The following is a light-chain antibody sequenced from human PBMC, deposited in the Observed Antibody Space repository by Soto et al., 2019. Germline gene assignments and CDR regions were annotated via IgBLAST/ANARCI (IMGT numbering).Light chain of an antibody. CDR2: DVT. J-gene: IGLJ1*01. CDR3: SSYKSTSTPYV. V-gene: IGLV2-14*03. CDR1: ISDIGSYNY. Sequence: QSALTQPASVSGSPGQSITISCTGTISDIGSYNYVSWYQQHPGKAPKLIIYDVTNRPAGISSRFSASKSGDTASLTISVLQADDEADYFCSSYKSTSTPYVFGTGTKLTVL.